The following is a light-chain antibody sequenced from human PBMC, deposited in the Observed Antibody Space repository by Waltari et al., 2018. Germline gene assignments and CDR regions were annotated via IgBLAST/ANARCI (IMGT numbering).Light chain of an antibody. V-gene: IGKV1-39*01. CDR3: QQSYSTPGT. CDR2: AAS. Sequence: DIQLTQSPSSLSASVGDRVTITCRASQSISTYLNCYQQKPRKAPRLLIYAASSLQSGVPSRFSGSGSGTDFTLTISSLQPEDFATYYCQQSYSTPGTFGQGTKVEIK. CDR1: QSISTY. J-gene: IGKJ1*01.